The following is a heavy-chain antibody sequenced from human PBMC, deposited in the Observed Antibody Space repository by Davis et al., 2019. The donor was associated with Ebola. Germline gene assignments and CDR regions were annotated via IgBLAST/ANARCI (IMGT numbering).Heavy chain of an antibody. CDR2: IKSDGSSI. V-gene: IGHV3-74*01. Sequence: HTGGSLRLSCAGSGFTFSDYWMHWVRQAAGKGLVWVSRIKSDGSSISYADSVKGRFTISRDNSKNTLYLQMNSLRAEDTAVYYCARDAPYSSGYDYWGQGTLVTVSS. CDR1: GFTFSDYW. CDR3: ARDAPYSSGYDY. J-gene: IGHJ4*02. D-gene: IGHD6-19*01.